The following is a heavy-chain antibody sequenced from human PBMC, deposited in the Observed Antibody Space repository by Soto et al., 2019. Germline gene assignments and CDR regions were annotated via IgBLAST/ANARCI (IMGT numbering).Heavy chain of an antibody. V-gene: IGHV1-18*01. Sequence: VSVKVSGKASGYTFTSYGITWVRQSPGQGLEYMGWFSAYIGNTNYAQKLPGKVIMTSDTSTNPAYMELRNLSPDNPAVYSCARYCSGGSCDSNTAFDNWVCRXMVTVSS. CDR1: GYTFTSYG. D-gene: IGHD2-15*01. J-gene: IGHJ3*02. CDR3: ARYCSGGSCDSNTAFDN. CDR2: FSAYIGNT.